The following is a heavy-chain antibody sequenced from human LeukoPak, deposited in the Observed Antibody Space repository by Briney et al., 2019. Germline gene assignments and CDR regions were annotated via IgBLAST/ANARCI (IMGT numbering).Heavy chain of an antibody. Sequence: GGSLRLSCEASGFTFSSYWMSWVRQAPGKGLEWVANIKQDGSEKKYLDSVKGRFTISRDNVKNLLYLQMNSLRAEDTAVYYCARVQRGIAVALDYWGQGTLATVSS. CDR3: ARVQRGIAVALDY. CDR2: IKQDGSEK. CDR1: GFTFSSYW. J-gene: IGHJ4*02. V-gene: IGHV3-7*04. D-gene: IGHD6-19*01.